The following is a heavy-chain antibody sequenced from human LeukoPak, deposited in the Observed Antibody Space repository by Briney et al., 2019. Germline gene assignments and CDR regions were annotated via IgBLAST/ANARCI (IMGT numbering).Heavy chain of an antibody. CDR2: RHSNGRT. D-gene: IGHD3-3*01. CDR3: AGETIMIFGVGLGYFDL. Sequence: SETLSLTCTVSGGSITSHYWSWIRQAPGKGLEWVGHRHSNGRTDYKSSLQSRVTISLDTSRNQFSLKMTSVTAADTAVYFCAGETIMIFGVGLGYFDLWGRGTLVTVSS. CDR1: GGSITSHY. V-gene: IGHV4-59*11. J-gene: IGHJ2*01.